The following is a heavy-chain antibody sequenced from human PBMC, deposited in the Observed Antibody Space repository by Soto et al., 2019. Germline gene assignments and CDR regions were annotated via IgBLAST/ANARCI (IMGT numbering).Heavy chain of an antibody. Sequence: EVQLVESGGGLVQPGGSLRLSCAASGFTFSSYDMHWVRQATGKGLEWVSAIGTAGDTYYPGSVKGRFTISRENAKNSLYLQMNSLRAGDTAVYYCARGGTSNYVGACDYWGQGTLVTVSS. CDR3: ARGGTSNYVGACDY. D-gene: IGHD4-4*01. CDR2: IGTAGDT. J-gene: IGHJ4*02. V-gene: IGHV3-13*01. CDR1: GFTFSSYD.